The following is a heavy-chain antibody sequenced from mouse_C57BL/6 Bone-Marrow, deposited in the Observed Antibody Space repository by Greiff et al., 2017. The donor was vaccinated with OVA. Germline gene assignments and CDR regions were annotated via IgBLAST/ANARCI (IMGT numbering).Heavy chain of an antibody. CDR2: INPSTGGT. D-gene: IGHD1-1*01. J-gene: IGHJ2*01. Sequence: EVQLQEPGPELVKPGASVKISCKASGYSFTGYYMNWVKQSPEKSLEWIGEINPSTGGTTYNQKFKAKATLTVDKSSSTAYMQLKSLTSEDSAVYYCARDTTVVAEGFDYWGQGTTLTVSS. V-gene: IGHV1-42*01. CDR1: GYSFTGYY. CDR3: ARDTTVVAEGFDY.